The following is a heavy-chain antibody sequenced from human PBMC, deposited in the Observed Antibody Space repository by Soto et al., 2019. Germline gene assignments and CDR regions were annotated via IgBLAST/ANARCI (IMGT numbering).Heavy chain of an antibody. J-gene: IGHJ5*02. D-gene: IGHD3-3*02. CDR1: GGSISHYY. V-gene: IGHV4-59*01. Sequence: SETLSLTCSVSGGSISHYYWSWIRQSPGKGLEWIGYAYYSGSTDYNPSLKSRVTMAVDTSKNQVSLKLNSVTTADTAVYYCARDRSTYGGGGTGEVKENWFDPWGPGTLVTVSS. CDR2: AYYSGST. CDR3: ARDRSTYGGGGTGEVKENWFDP.